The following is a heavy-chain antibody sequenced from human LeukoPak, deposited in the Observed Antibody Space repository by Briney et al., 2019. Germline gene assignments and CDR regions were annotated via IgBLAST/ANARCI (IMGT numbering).Heavy chain of an antibody. CDR1: GFTFSSYE. V-gene: IGHV3-48*03. J-gene: IGHJ4*02. CDR2: TSSSGSTI. Sequence: PGGSLRLSCAASGFTFSSYEMNWVRQAPGKGLEWVSYTSSSGSTIYYADSVKGRFTISRDNAKNSLYLQMNSLRAEDTAVYYCASNSGVSSSWQRDYWGQGTLVTVSS. D-gene: IGHD6-13*01. CDR3: ASNSGVSSSWQRDY.